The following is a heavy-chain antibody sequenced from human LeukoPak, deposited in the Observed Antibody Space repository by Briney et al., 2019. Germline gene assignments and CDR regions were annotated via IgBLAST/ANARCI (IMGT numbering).Heavy chain of an antibody. CDR1: GFTFCNAR. J-gene: IGHJ6*02. CDR2: IKSKTDGGAT. V-gene: IGHV3-15*01. CDR3: TTGADPDYADYYFYDMDV. Sequence: PGGSLTLLRAACGFTFCNARMRWVRQAPGKGREWVGRIKSKTDGGATDYAAPVKDRLTISRDDSETTLYLQMSSLKTEDTAVYYCTTGADPDYADYYFYDMDVWGQGTTVTVSS. D-gene: IGHD4-17*01.